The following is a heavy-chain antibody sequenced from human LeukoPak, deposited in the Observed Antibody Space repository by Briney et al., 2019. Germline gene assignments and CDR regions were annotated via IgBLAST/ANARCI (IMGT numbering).Heavy chain of an antibody. CDR1: GFTFSSSG. CDR3: AKFGQRGHHYYYYMDV. D-gene: IGHD6-25*01. CDR2: ISASGDNT. Sequence: PGGSLRLSCAASGFTFSSSGMSWVRQAPGKGLEWVSTISASGDNTYYADSVKGRFTVSRDDAKNSLYLQMNNLRAEDTAVYFCAKFGQRGHHYYYYMDVWGKGTTVTISS. J-gene: IGHJ6*03. V-gene: IGHV3-23*01.